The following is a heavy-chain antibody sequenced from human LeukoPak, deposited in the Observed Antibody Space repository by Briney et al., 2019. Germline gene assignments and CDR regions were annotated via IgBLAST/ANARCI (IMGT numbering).Heavy chain of an antibody. CDR3: AKDRRNNYEVCDY. J-gene: IGHJ4*02. V-gene: IGHV3-30*02. D-gene: IGHD4-11*01. CDR1: GFTFSSYG. Sequence: GGSLRLSCAASGFTFSSYGMHWVRQAPGKGLEWVAFIRYDGSNKYYADSVKGRSTISRDNSKNTLYLQMNSLRAEDTAVYYCAKDRRNNYEVCDYWGQGTLVTVSS. CDR2: IRYDGSNK.